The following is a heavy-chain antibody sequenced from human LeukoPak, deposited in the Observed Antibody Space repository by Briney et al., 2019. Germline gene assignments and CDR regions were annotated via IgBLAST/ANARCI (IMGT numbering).Heavy chain of an antibody. V-gene: IGHV4-30-4*08. CDR2: IYYSGST. J-gene: IGHJ4*02. CDR3: ARTAGSLLWFGELLGFLDY. D-gene: IGHD3-10*01. CDR1: GGSISSGDYY. Sequence: SQTLSLTCTVSGGSISSGDYYWSWIRQPPGKGLEWIGYIYYSGSTYYNPSLKSRVTISVDTSKNQFSLKLSSVTAADTAVYYCARTAGSLLWFGELLGFLDYWGQGTLVTVSS.